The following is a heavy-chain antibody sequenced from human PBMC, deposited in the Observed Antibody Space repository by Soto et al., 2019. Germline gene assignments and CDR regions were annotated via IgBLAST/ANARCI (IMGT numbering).Heavy chain of an antibody. J-gene: IGHJ4*02. Sequence: QVQLLQSGAEVKRPGSSVKVSCEASGGTFSSLGFTWVRQAPGQGLEWMGGIIPISGRTTFAQKFQGRVTITADESTRATYMELTTQTSDDTAMYYCATRGTQGRWLEFADYWGQGTLVTVSS. CDR3: ATRGTQGRWLEFADY. CDR1: GGTFSSLG. V-gene: IGHV1-69*01. CDR2: IIPISGRT. D-gene: IGHD5-12*01.